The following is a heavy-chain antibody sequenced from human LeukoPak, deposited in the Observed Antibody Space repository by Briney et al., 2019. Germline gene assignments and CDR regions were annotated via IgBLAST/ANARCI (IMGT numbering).Heavy chain of an antibody. V-gene: IGHV4-38-2*02. J-gene: IGHJ5*02. D-gene: IGHD6-19*01. CDR1: GYSISSPYY. CDR3: AKGAGPPWFDP. CDR2: MYHSGNT. Sequence: SETLSLTCTVSGYSISSPYYWGWIRQPPGKGLEWIGSMYHSGNTYYNPSLKSRVTISVDTSKNQFSLKLNSVTAADTAVYYCAKGAGPPWFDPWGQGTLVTVSS.